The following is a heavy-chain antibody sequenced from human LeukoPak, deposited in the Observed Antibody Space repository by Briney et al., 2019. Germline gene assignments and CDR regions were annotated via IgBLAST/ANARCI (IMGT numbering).Heavy chain of an antibody. CDR1: GGTFSTYA. CDR3: ARGFSGPATPYFDY. D-gene: IGHD2-15*01. V-gene: IGHV1-69*06. J-gene: IGHJ4*02. CDR2: IIPIFDTP. Sequence: GASVKVSCKASGGTFSTYAINWVRQAPGQGLEWMGGIIPIFDTPNYAQKLQGRVTITADKSTSTAYMELSSLRSEDTAVYFCARGFSGPATPYFDYWGQGTLVTVSS.